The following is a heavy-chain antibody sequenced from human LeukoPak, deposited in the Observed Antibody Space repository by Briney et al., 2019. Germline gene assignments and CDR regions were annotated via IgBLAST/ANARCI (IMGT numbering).Heavy chain of an antibody. CDR1: GFTFNSYS. V-gene: IGHV3-21*01. CDR3: ARGTYYYDSSGYDFDY. Sequence: PGGSLRLSCAASGFTFNSYSMNWVRQAPGKGLEWVSSISSSSTLIYYADSMKGRFTISRDNAKNSLYLQMNSLRAEDTAVYYCARGTYYYDSSGYDFDYWGQGALVTVSS. J-gene: IGHJ4*02. D-gene: IGHD3-22*01. CDR2: ISSSSTLI.